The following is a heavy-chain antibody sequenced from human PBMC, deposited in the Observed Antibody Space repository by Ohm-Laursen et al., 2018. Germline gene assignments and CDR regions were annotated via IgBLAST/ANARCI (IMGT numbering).Heavy chain of an antibody. V-gene: IGHV3-53*01. CDR3: ARDLQYFYY. CDR1: GFNVGSNY. D-gene: IGHD1-1*01. CDR2: LYSGDTT. J-gene: IGHJ4*02. Sequence: SLRLSCAASGFNVGSNYMSWVRQAPGKGLEWVSILYSGDTTYYADSVKGRFTISRDNAKNSLYLQMNSLRAEEDTAVYYCARDLQYFYYWGQGTLVTVSS.